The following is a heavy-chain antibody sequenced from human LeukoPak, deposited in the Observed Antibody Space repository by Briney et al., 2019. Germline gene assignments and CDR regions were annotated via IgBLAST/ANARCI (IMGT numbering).Heavy chain of an antibody. J-gene: IGHJ4*02. V-gene: IGHV1-24*01. Sequence: ASVKVSCKVSEYTLTELSMHWVRQAPGKGLEWMGGFDPEDGETIYAQKFQGRVTMTEDTSTDTAYMELSSLRSEDTAVYYCATAKGLWFGELLRYFDYWGQGTLVTVSS. CDR1: EYTLTELS. D-gene: IGHD3-10*01. CDR3: ATAKGLWFGELLRYFDY. CDR2: FDPEDGET.